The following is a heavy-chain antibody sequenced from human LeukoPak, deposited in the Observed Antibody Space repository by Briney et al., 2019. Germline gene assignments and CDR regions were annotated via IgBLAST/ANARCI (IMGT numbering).Heavy chain of an antibody. Sequence: GGSLRLSCAASGFTFISYAMGWVRQAPGKGLEWVSHISGSGGSTKYSGSVKGRFTISRDNSKNTLYLQINSLRADDTAVYYCAKDQDPHSYGSGSYAPFDYWGQGTLVTVSS. CDR2: ISGSGGST. CDR1: GFTFISYA. V-gene: IGHV3-23*01. D-gene: IGHD3-10*01. CDR3: AKDQDPHSYGSGSYAPFDY. J-gene: IGHJ4*02.